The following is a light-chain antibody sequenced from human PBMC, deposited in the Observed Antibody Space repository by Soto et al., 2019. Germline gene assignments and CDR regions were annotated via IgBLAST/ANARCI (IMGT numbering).Light chain of an antibody. CDR3: AAWDDSLSGVV. Sequence: QSVLTQPPSASATPGQRVTISCSGSSSNIGTNYVYWYQHLPGTAPKLLIYRNDQRPSGVPDRFSGSMSGTAASLVIGGLRSEDEADYYCAAWDDSLSGVVFGGGTKLTVL. J-gene: IGLJ2*01. CDR2: RND. V-gene: IGLV1-47*01. CDR1: SSNIGTNY.